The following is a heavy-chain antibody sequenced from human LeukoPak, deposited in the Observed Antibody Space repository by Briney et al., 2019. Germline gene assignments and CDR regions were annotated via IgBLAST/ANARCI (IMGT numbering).Heavy chain of an antibody. D-gene: IGHD5-12*01. Sequence: KAGESLKISCKCSVDSFTRYWIGWVRQMPGKGLEWMGIIYPGDSDTRYSPSFQGQVTISADKSISTAYLQWSSLKASDTAMYYCTIRNSDYDPVAIWAFDYCGQGTLVTVSS. V-gene: IGHV5-51*01. J-gene: IGHJ4*02. CDR2: IYPGDSDT. CDR3: TIRNSDYDPVAIWAFDY. CDR1: VDSFTRYW.